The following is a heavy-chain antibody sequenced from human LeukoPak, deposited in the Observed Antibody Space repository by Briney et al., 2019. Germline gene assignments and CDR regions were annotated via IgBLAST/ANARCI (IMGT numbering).Heavy chain of an antibody. CDR1: GFTFGDYA. V-gene: IGHV3-49*04. Sequence: GGSLRLSCTASGFTFGDYAMSWVRQAPGKGLEWVGFIRSKAYGGTTEYAASVKGRFTISRDDSKSIAYLQMNSLKTEDTAVYYCTRMSITIFGVVREYYYYYMDVWGKGTTVTVSS. D-gene: IGHD3-3*01. J-gene: IGHJ6*03. CDR2: IRSKAYGGTT. CDR3: TRMSITIFGVVREYYYYYMDV.